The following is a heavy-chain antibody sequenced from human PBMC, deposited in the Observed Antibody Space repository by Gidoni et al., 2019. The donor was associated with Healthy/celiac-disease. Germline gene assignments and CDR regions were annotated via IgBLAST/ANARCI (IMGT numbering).Heavy chain of an antibody. Sequence: QVQLVESGGGVVQPGRSLSLSCAASGFTFSSYGMHWVRQAPGKGLEWVAVIWYDGSNKYYADSVKGRFTISRDNSKNTLYLQMNSLRAEDTAVYYCARAAYCGGDCYSTYFDYWGQGTLVTVSS. CDR1: GFTFSSYG. J-gene: IGHJ4*02. CDR2: IWYDGSNK. D-gene: IGHD2-21*02. V-gene: IGHV3-33*01. CDR3: ARAAYCGGDCYSTYFDY.